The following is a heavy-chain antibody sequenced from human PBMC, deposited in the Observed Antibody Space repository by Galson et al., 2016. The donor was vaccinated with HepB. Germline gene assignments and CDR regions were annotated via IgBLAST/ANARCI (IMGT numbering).Heavy chain of an antibody. V-gene: IGHV3-11*01. CDR2: ISSSGTTI. D-gene: IGHD3-16*01. Sequence: SLRLSCADSGFTFSDYYMSWIRQAPGKGLEWISYISSSGTTIQYADSVKGRFTISRDNAKKSLYLQMNSLRAEDTAVYYCASRAGRLGELNSWGQGTLVTVSS. J-gene: IGHJ4*02. CDR1: GFTFSDYY. CDR3: ASRAGRLGELNS.